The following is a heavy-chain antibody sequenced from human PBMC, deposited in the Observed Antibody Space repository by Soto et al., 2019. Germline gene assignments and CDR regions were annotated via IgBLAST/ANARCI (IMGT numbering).Heavy chain of an antibody. CDR1: GHSVSINSGA. V-gene: IGHV6-1*01. CDR2: TYYRSMWYN. CDR3: AETIAFEVYSREF. J-gene: IGHJ6*04. Sequence: CVXSGHSVSINSGAFKSINQSPSRGLECLGRTYYRSMWYNDYAVSVRSRITVNADTSKNQFSLHLNSVPPEDTAFFYFAETIAFEVYSREFWDNGTTVTVSP. D-gene: IGHD2-21*01.